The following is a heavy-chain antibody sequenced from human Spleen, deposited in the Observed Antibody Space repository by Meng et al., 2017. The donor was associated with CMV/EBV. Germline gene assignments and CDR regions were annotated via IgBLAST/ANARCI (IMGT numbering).Heavy chain of an antibody. CDR1: GFTFSSYG. V-gene: IGHV3-48*04. CDR2: ISSSDSPI. J-gene: IGHJ3*02. D-gene: IGHD3-3*01. CDR3: ARPFYDFWSDYYHDAFDI. Sequence: GGSLRLSCAASGFTFSSYGMNWVRQAPGEGLEWVSYISSSDSPIYYADSVKGRFTISRDNAKNSLYLQMNSLRAEDTAVYYCARPFYDFWSDYYHDAFDIWGQGTMVTVSS.